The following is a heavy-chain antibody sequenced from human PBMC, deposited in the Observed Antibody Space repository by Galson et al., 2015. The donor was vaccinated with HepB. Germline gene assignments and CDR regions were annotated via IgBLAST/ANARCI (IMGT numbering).Heavy chain of an antibody. Sequence: SLRLSCAASGFTFSSYSMNWVRQAPGKGLEWVSSISSSSSYIYYADSVKGRFTISRDNAKDSLYLQMNSLRAEDTAVYYCARVSEMITFGGVIPRGAFDIWGQGTMVTVSS. CDR3: ARVSEMITFGGVIPRGAFDI. V-gene: IGHV3-21*01. CDR2: ISSSSSYI. J-gene: IGHJ3*02. D-gene: IGHD3-16*02. CDR1: GFTFSSYS.